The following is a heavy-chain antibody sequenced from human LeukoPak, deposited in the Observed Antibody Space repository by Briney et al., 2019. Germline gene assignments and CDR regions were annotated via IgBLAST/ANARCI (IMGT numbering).Heavy chain of an antibody. CDR2: ISYDGNNK. D-gene: IGHD2-2*01. CDR1: GFTSSA. J-gene: IGHJ4*02. CDR3: ARGGLLGYCSSTSCGFIGY. V-gene: IGHV3-30-3*01. Sequence: GGSLRLSCAASGFTSSAMHWVRQAPGKGLEWVAVISYDGNNKYYADSVKGRFTISRDNSKNTLYLQMNSLRAEDTAVYYCARGGLLGYCSSTSCGFIGYWGQGTLVTVSS.